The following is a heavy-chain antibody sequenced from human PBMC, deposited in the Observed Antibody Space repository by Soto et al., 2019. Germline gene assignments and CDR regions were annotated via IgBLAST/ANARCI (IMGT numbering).Heavy chain of an antibody. CDR1: GFTFSSYS. Sequence: EVQLVESGGGLVKPGGSLRLSCAASGFTFSSYSMNWVRQAPGKGLEWVSSISSSSSYIYYADSVKGRFTISRDNAKNPLYLQMNSLRAEETAVYYCARARILRFGEQTRMGLGAFDIWGQGTMVTVSS. CDR3: ARARILRFGEQTRMGLGAFDI. J-gene: IGHJ3*02. D-gene: IGHD3-10*01. V-gene: IGHV3-21*01. CDR2: ISSSSSYI.